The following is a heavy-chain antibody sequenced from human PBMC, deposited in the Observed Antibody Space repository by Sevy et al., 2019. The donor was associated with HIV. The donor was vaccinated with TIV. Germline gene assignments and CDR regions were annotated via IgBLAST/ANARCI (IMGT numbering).Heavy chain of an antibody. Sequence: GGSLRLSCAASGFTFSSYTMNWVRQAPGKGLEWVSSITSSSTYIYYADSVKGRFTISRDNSKNTLYLQMNSLRAEDTAVYYCAKDREMATIPYYFDYWGQGTLVTVSS. D-gene: IGHD5-12*01. CDR1: GFTFSSYT. CDR2: ITSSSTYI. CDR3: AKDREMATIPYYFDY. J-gene: IGHJ4*02. V-gene: IGHV3-21*04.